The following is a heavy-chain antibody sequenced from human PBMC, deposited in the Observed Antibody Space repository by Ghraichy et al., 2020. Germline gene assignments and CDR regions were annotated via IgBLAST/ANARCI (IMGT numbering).Heavy chain of an antibody. Sequence: ASVKVSCKASGYTFTSYGISWVRQAPGQGLEWMGWISAYNGNTNYAQKLQGRVTMTTDTSTSTAYMELRSLRSDDTAVYYCARPYYDSSGYYFYGFDYWGQGTLVTVSS. CDR3: ARPYYDSSGYYFYGFDY. D-gene: IGHD3-22*01. CDR2: ISAYNGNT. CDR1: GYTFTSYG. J-gene: IGHJ4*02. V-gene: IGHV1-18*01.